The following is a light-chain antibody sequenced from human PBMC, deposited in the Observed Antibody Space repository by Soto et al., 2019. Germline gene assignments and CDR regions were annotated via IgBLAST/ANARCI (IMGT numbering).Light chain of an antibody. CDR3: SSYAGGNNLV. CDR1: RSNIGTNT. V-gene: IGLV1-44*01. Sequence: QSVLTQPPSASVSPGQRVTISCSGSRSNIGTNTVNWYQHLPGTAPKLLIFSNDQRPSGVPDRFSGSKSGTSASLAISGLQSEDEADYYCSSYAGGNNLVFGGGTKLTVL. CDR2: SND. J-gene: IGLJ2*01.